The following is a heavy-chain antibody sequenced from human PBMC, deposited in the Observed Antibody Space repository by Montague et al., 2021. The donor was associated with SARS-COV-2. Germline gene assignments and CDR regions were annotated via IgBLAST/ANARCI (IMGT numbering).Heavy chain of an antibody. CDR3: ARVGRQQLVRLSGMDV. Sequence: SETLSLTCTVSGGSISSSSYYWGWIRQPPGKGLEWIGSIYYSGSTYYNPSLKSRVTISVDTPKNQFSLKLSFVTAADTAVYYCARVGRQQLVRLSGMDVWGQGTTVTVSS. D-gene: IGHD6-13*01. CDR2: IYYSGST. V-gene: IGHV4-39*07. CDR1: GGSISSSSYY. J-gene: IGHJ6*02.